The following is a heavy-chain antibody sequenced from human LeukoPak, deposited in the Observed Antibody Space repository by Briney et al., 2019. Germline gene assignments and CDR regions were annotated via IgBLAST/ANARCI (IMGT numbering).Heavy chain of an antibody. CDR1: GFTVSRNY. D-gene: IGHD6-13*01. CDR2: IYSDGST. V-gene: IGHV3-66*01. Sequence: GGSLRLSCAASGFTVSRNYMSWVRQAPGKGLEWVSVIYSDGSTYYADSVKGRFIISRDNSKNTLYLQMNSLRAEDTAVYYCAGAGAAAGPFDYWGQGTLVTVSS. J-gene: IGHJ4*02. CDR3: AGAGAAAGPFDY.